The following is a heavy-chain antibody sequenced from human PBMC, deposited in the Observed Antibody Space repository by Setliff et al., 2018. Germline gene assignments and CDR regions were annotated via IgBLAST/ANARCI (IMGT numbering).Heavy chain of an antibody. D-gene: IGHD2-8*01. V-gene: IGHV1-18*01. CDR3: SKLVRYCTTTACQGASGAEF. Sequence: AASVKVSCKASGYTFSNYGITWVRQAPGQGLEWMGWISAYTGNTKFAQKFQGRVTMTTDTSTSTAYLELRSLTPDDTAVYYCSKLVRYCTTTACQGASGAEFWGQGTLVTVSS. J-gene: IGHJ4*02. CDR2: ISAYTGNT. CDR1: GYTFSNYG.